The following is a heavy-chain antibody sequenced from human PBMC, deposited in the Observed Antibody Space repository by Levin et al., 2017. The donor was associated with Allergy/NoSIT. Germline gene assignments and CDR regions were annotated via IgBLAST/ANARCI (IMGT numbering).Heavy chain of an antibody. D-gene: IGHD3-22*01. V-gene: IGHV1-69*13. Sequence: SVKVSCKASGGTFSSYAISWVRQAPGQGLEWMGGIIPIFGTANYAQKFQGRVTITADESTSTAYMELSSLRSEDTAVYYCARGDDSSGYYYLCYYWGQGTLVTVSS. J-gene: IGHJ4*02. CDR2: IIPIFGTA. CDR3: ARGDDSSGYYYLCYY. CDR1: GGTFSSYA.